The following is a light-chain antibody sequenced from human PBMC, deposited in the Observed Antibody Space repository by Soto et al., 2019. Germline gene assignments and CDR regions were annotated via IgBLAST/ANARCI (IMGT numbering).Light chain of an antibody. CDR2: DNN. V-gene: IGLV1-51*01. J-gene: IGLJ2*01. Sequence: QSVLTQPPSVSAAPGQTVTISCSGTNSNIANNFVSWYQHLPGTAPKLLIYDNNKRPSGIPDRFSGSKSGTSATLGITGLQAGDEAEYYCGAWDSSLSALVFGGGTKLTVL. CDR1: NSNIANNF. CDR3: GAWDSSLSALV.